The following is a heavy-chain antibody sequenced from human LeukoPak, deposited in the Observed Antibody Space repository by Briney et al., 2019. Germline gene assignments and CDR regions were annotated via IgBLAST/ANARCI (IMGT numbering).Heavy chain of an antibody. CDR3: ARDEYSSGWFVGY. CDR2: IKQDGSEK. V-gene: IGHV3-7*01. CDR1: GFTVSRSY. Sequence: GGSLRLSCAASGFTVSRSYMIWARQAPGKGLEWVANIKQDGSEKYCVDSVKGRFTISRDNAKNSLYLQMNSLRAEDTAVYYCARDEYSSGWFVGYWGQGTLVTVSS. J-gene: IGHJ4*02. D-gene: IGHD6-19*01.